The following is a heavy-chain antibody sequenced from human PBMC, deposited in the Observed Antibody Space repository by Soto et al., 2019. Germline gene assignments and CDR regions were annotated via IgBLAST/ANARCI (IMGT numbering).Heavy chain of an antibody. D-gene: IGHD1-26*01. Sequence: SETLSLSCTVSGRTFNINADFWYLAWIRQPPVKGLEWIGSIDNGGNTHYTAPLKSRVXXXXXXSXKXFXXXLNSXTAADTAVYYCVKRSLLMAPTWGQGIQVT. J-gene: IGHJ4*02. V-gene: IGHV4-39*01. CDR1: GRTFNINADF. CDR2: IDNGGNT. CDR3: VKRSLLMAPT.